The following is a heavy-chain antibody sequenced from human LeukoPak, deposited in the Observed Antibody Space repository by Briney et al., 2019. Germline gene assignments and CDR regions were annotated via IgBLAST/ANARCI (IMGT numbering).Heavy chain of an antibody. V-gene: IGHV3-30-3*01. D-gene: IGHD6-19*01. CDR3: ARESAVAGLFDY. CDR2: ISYDGSNK. CDR1: GFTFSSYA. J-gene: IGHJ4*02. Sequence: GGSLRLSCAASGFTFSSYAMHWFRQAPGKGLEWVAVISYDGSNKYYADSVKGRFTISRDNSKNTLYLQMNSLRAEDTAVYYCARESAVAGLFDYWGQGTLVTVSS.